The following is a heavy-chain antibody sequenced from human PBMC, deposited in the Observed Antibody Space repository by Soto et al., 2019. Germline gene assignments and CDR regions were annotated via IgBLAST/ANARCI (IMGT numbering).Heavy chain of an antibody. D-gene: IGHD3-3*01. CDR2: IYYSGST. J-gene: IGHJ6*02. Sequence: QLQLQESGPGLVKPSETLSLTCTVSGGSISSSSYYWGWIRQPPGKGLEWIGSIYYSGSTYYNPSLKSRVTISVDTSKNQFSLKLSSVTAADTAVYYCARENYDFWSGYMLDYYYYGMDVWGQGTTVTVSS. CDR3: ARENYDFWSGYMLDYYYYGMDV. CDR1: GGSISSSSYY. V-gene: IGHV4-39*01.